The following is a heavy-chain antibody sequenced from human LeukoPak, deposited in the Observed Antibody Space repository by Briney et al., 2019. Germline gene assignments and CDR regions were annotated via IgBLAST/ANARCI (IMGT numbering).Heavy chain of an antibody. CDR2: IYSGGST. V-gene: IGHV3-53*01. D-gene: IGHD3-10*01. CDR3: AKVNVWFGELLSAFDY. Sequence: GGSLRLSCAASGFTVSSNYMSWVRQAPGKGLEWVSVIYSGGSTYYADSVKGRFTISRDNSKNTLYLQMNSLRADDTAVYYCAKVNVWFGELLSAFDYWGQGTLVTVSS. CDR1: GFTVSSNY. J-gene: IGHJ4*02.